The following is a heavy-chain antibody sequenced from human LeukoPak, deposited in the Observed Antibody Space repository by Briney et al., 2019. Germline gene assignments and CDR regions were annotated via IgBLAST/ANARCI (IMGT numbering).Heavy chain of an antibody. V-gene: IGHV1-8*01. CDR3: ARSYCSSISCRFDY. J-gene: IGHJ4*02. CDR2: MNPNSGNT. D-gene: IGHD2-2*01. Sequence: ASVKVSCKASGYTFTSYDINWVRQATGQGLEWMGWMNPNSGNTGYAQKLQGRVTMTRNTSISTAYMELSSLRSEDPAVYYCARSYCSSISCRFDYWGQGTLVTVSS. CDR1: GYTFTSYD.